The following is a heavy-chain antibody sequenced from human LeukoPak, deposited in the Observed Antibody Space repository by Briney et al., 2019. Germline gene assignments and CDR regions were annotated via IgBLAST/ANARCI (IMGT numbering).Heavy chain of an antibody. CDR3: ARGTCYYGSGSYYEVGY. D-gene: IGHD3-10*01. J-gene: IGHJ4*02. Sequence: GASVKVSCKASGGTFSSYAISWVRQAPGQGREWTGGIIPIFGTANYAQKFQGRVTITADKSTSTAYMELSSLRSEDTAVYYCARGTCYYGSGSYYEVGYWGQGTLVTVSS. V-gene: IGHV1-69*06. CDR1: GGTFSSYA. CDR2: IIPIFGTA.